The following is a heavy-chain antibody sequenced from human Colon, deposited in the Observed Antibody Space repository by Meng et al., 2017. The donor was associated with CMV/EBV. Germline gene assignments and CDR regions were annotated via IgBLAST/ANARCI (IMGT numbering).Heavy chain of an antibody. J-gene: IGHJ4*02. CDR2: ISWDGGST. CDR3: AKDFCSSTSCYSFDY. CDR1: GFTFDDYA. V-gene: IGHV3-43*01. D-gene: IGHD2-2*02. Sequence: GESLKISCAASGFTFDDYAMHWVRQAPGKGLEWVSLISWDGGSTYYADSVKGRFTISRDNSTNSLYLQMNSLRTEDTALYYCAKDFCSSTSCYSFDYWGQGTLVTVSS.